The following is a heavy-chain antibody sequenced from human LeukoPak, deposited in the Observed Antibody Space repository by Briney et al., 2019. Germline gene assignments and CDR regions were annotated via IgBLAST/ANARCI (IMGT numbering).Heavy chain of an antibody. J-gene: IGHJ4*02. V-gene: IGHV1-2*02. CDR2: INPNGGGT. CDR1: GYTFTDYY. D-gene: IGHD2-15*01. CDR3: ARVSRISSRLGYLDY. Sequence: ASVKVSCKASGYTFTDYYIHWVRQAPGQGLEWMGWINPNGGGTNYAQKVQGRVTMTRDTSISTAYMELSRLRSDDTAVYYCARVSRISSRLGYLDYWGQGTLVTVSS.